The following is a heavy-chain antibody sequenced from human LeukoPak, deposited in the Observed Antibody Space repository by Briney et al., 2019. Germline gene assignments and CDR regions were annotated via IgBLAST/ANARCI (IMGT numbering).Heavy chain of an antibody. J-gene: IGHJ3*01. CDR2: IFHRVKT. V-gene: IGHV4-59*11. Sequence: PSETLSLTCSVSGASITSHYWNWIRQPPGKELEWMGYIFHRVKTNTNPSLRGGVTMSVETSKVQISLNLASVTAADTARYYCARWGDSRSSGIYAFDVWGQGTVVTVAS. D-gene: IGHD6-6*01. CDR1: GASITSHY. CDR3: ARWGDSRSSGIYAFDV.